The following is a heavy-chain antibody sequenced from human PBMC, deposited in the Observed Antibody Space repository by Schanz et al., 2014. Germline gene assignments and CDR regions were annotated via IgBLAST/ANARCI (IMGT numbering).Heavy chain of an antibody. V-gene: IGHV1-18*01. J-gene: IGHJ6*02. CDR1: GYSFTDYA. Sequence: QVQLVQSGAEVKQPGASVKVSCKASGYSFTDYAIHWVRQAPGQGLEWMGWISGYNGHTNYAEKVHGRVTMTTDTSTSTAYMELRSLISDDTAVYYCVRDAGWAFGDYHGMDVWGQGTSVTVSS. CDR3: VRDAGWAFGDYHGMDV. CDR2: ISGYNGHT. D-gene: IGHD3-10*01.